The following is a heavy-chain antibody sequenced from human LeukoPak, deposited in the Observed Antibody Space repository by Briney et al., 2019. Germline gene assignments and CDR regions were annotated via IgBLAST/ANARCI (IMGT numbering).Heavy chain of an antibody. CDR1: GFTFSSYA. CDR2: ISGSGGST. V-gene: IGHV3-23*01. D-gene: IGHD1-26*01. CDR3: AKGKVIVGAYYLDC. J-gene: IGHJ4*02. Sequence: GGSLRLSCAASGFTFSSYAMSWVRQAPGKGLEWVSAISGSGGSTYYADSVKGRFTISRDNSKNTLYLQMNSLRAEDTAVYYCAKGKVIVGAYYLDCWGQGTLVTVSS.